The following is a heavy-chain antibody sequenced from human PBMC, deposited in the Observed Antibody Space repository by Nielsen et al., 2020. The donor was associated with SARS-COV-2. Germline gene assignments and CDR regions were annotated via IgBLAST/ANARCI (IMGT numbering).Heavy chain of an antibody. Sequence: GESLKISCAASGFTFSNYALHWVRQAPSKGLEWVAIISYEGRTKYNADSVKGRFIISRHNPNNTLYLQMNSLRVEDTAVYYCAREGPDSRSSYFDYWGQGALVTVSS. CDR1: GFTFSNYA. CDR3: AREGPDSRSSYFDY. J-gene: IGHJ4*02. D-gene: IGHD6-6*01. V-gene: IGHV3-30*04. CDR2: ISYEGRTK.